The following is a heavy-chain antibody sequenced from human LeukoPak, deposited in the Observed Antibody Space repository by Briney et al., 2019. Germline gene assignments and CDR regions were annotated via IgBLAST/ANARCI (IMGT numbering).Heavy chain of an antibody. D-gene: IGHD2-21*01. V-gene: IGHV3-15*07. J-gene: IGHJ4*02. Sequence: GGSLRLSCAASGFTFSNAYMNWVRQAPGKGLEWVGRVKPKTDGQTTEYAAPVKGRFSISRDDSKNMLYLQMNSLKTEDTAVYYCITPLPYSAQGGQGTLVTVSS. CDR2: VKPKTDGQTT. CDR1: GFTFSNAY. CDR3: ITPLPYSAQ.